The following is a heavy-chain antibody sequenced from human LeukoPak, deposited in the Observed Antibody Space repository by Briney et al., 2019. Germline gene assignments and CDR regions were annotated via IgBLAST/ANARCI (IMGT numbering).Heavy chain of an antibody. CDR2: IKQDGSEK. J-gene: IGHJ5*02. CDR3: ARVGMGEAAAVNWFDP. D-gene: IGHD6-13*01. Sequence: GGSLRLSCAASGFTFSSYWMSWVRQAPGKGLEWVANIKQDGSEKYYVDSVKGRFTISRDNAKNSLDLQMNSLRAEDTAVYYCARVGMGEAAAVNWFDPWGQGTLVTVSS. V-gene: IGHV3-7*01. CDR1: GFTFSSYW.